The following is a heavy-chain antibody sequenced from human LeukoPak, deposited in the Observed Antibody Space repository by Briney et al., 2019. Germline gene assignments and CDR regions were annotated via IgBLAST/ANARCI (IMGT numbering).Heavy chain of an antibody. CDR2: ISSGSSHT. Sequence: GGSLRLSCAASGFTFSSYSMNWVRQAPGKGLEWVSSISSGSSHTYYADSMKGRFTISRDNAKNSLYLQMNSLRAEDTAVYYCARTQPPDNIDYWGQGTLVTVSS. CDR1: GFTFSSYS. J-gene: IGHJ4*02. CDR3: ARTQPPDNIDY. V-gene: IGHV3-21*01. D-gene: IGHD1-14*01.